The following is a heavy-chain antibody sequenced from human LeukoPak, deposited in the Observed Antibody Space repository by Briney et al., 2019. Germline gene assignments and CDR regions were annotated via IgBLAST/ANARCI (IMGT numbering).Heavy chain of an antibody. CDR1: GYTLTELS. CDR3: AKTYYYGSGSSGYYGMDV. V-gene: IGHV1-24*01. Sequence: ASVKVSCKVSGYTLTELSMHWVRQAPGKGLEWMGGFDPEDGETIYAQKFQGRVTMTEDTSTDTAYMELSSLRSEDTAVYYCAKTYYYGSGSSGYYGMDVWGQGTTVTVSS. J-gene: IGHJ6*02. CDR2: FDPEDGET. D-gene: IGHD3-10*01.